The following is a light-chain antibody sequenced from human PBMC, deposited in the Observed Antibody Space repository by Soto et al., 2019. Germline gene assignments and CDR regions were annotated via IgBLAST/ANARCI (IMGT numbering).Light chain of an antibody. J-gene: IGKJ1*01. V-gene: IGKV3-20*01. CDR2: GAS. Sequence: EIVLTQSPGTLSLSPGERATLSCRASQSVSSSYLAWYQQKPGQAPRLLIYGASSRATGIPDRFSGSGSGTDFPLNISRLEPEDCAVYYCQQFGSSTPWTFGQGTKVEIK. CDR1: QSVSSSY. CDR3: QQFGSSTPWT.